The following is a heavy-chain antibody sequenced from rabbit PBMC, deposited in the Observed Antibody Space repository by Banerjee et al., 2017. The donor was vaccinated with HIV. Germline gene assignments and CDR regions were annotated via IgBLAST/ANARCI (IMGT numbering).Heavy chain of an antibody. CDR2: IYAGKGAT. V-gene: IGHV1S7*01. J-gene: IGHJ6*01. CDR1: GFDFSSSY. D-gene: IGHD1-1*01. CDR3: ARWYIFYGMDL. Sequence: QLKETGGGLVQPGGSLTLSCKASGFDFSSSYMSWVRQAPGNGLEWIGGIYAGKGATDYASWVNGRFSISIDNAQNTVDLQMNSLTSADTATYFFARWYIFYGMDLWGQGTLVTVS.